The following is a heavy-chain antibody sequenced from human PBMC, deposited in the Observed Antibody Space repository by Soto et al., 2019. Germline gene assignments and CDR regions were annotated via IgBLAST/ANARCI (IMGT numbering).Heavy chain of an antibody. D-gene: IGHD2-2*01. CDR2: IRQDGHEK. V-gene: IGHV3-7*03. CDR1: GFTFTSYS. J-gene: IGHJ4*02. Sequence: EVHLVESGGALVQPGGSLRLSCAVSGFTFTSYSMSWVRQAPGEGLEWVANIRQDGHEKYYVDSVRGRVTISRDNAQNSLYLQMDSLRAEDTAMYYCARDLPGYCSTTNCYYYFDFWGQGTLVTVSS. CDR3: ARDLPGYCSTTNCYYYFDF.